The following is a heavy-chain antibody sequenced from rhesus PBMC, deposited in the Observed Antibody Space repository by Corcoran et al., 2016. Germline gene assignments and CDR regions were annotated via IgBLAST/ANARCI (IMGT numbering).Heavy chain of an antibody. CDR1: GDSIIHNYR. CDR2: FYCSGTIT. V-gene: IGHV4S10*01. J-gene: IGHJ4*01. D-gene: IGHD3-16*01. CDR3: ARDRDYYSGSYYPDY. Sequence: QVQLQESGPGVVKPSETLSLTCAVSGDSIIHNYRWSWIRQPPGKGLEWIGYFYCSGTITNYNPSLRSRVTLSVDTSKNQRSLKMSYVTTADTAVYYCARDRDYYSGSYYPDYWGQGVLVTVSS.